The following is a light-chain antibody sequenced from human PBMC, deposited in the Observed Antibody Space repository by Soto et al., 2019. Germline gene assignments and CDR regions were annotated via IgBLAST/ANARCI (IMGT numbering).Light chain of an antibody. CDR3: CSYAGSSTDVV. CDR2: EVS. Sequence: QSVLTQPASVSGSPGQSITISCTGTSSDVGSYNLVSWYQQHPGKAPKLMIYEVSKRPSGVSNRFSGSKSGNTASLTISGLQAEDEADYYCCSYAGSSTDVVFGGGTKLNVL. V-gene: IGLV2-23*02. CDR1: SSDVGSYNL. J-gene: IGLJ2*01.